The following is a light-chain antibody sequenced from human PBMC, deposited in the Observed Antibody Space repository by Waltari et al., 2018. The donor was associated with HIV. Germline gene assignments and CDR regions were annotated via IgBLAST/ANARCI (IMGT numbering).Light chain of an antibody. J-gene: IGKJ2*01. CDR3: QQYGTAPYT. CDR1: QGVSSSY. V-gene: IGKV3-20*01. Sequence: EIVLTQSPVTLSLSPGDRATLSCRTSQGVSSSYLAWYQQKPGQSPRLLIYGASSRATGIPNRFSGSGSGTDFTLTISRLEPEDFAVYYCQQYGTAPYTFGQGTKLEIK. CDR2: GAS.